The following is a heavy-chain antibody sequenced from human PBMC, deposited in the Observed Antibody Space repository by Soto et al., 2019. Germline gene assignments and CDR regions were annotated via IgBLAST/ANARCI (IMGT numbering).Heavy chain of an antibody. D-gene: IGHD6-19*01. CDR2: IYSGGST. J-gene: IGHJ4*02. CDR3: ARIKYSSGWHDY. V-gene: IGHV3-66*01. CDR1: GFTVSSNY. Sequence: GGSLRLSCAASGFTVSSNYMSWVRQAPGKGLEWVSVIYSGGSTYYADSVKGRFTISRDNSKNTLYLQMNSLRAEDTAVYYCARIKYSSGWHDYWGQGTLVTVSS.